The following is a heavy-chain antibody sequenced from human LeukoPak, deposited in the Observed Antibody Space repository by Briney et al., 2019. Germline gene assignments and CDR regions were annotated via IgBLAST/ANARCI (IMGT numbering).Heavy chain of an antibody. Sequence: PSETLSLTRAVYGGSFSGYYWSWIRQPPGKGLEWIGEINHSGSTNCNPSLKSRVTISVDRSRNQFSLKLSSVTAADTAVYYCARGGGDYGYYFDSWGQESLVTVSS. CDR3: ARGGGDYGYYFDS. CDR2: INHSGST. J-gene: IGHJ4*02. V-gene: IGHV4-34*01. CDR1: GGSFSGYY. D-gene: IGHD4-17*01.